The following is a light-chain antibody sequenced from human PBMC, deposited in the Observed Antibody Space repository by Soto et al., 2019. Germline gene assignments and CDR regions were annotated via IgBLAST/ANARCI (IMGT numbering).Light chain of an antibody. CDR1: QSVSIY. J-gene: IGKJ2*01. V-gene: IGKV3-11*01. CDR3: QLRSNWPPMYT. Sequence: EIVLTQSPATLSLSPGERATFSCRASQSVSIYLAWYQQKPGQAPRLLIYDASNRATGIPARFSGSGSGTDVTLTISSLEPEDFAVYYCQLRSNWPPMYTFGQGTKLEIK. CDR2: DAS.